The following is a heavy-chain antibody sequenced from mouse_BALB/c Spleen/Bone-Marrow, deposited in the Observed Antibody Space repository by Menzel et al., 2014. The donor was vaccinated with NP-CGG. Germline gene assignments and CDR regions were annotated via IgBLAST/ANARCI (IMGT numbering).Heavy chain of an antibody. J-gene: IGHJ4*01. CDR3: ARRDGGPIDY. CDR1: GFTFSNYG. Sequence: EVKLVESGGDLVKPGGSLKLSCAASGFTFSNYGMSWVRQTPDKRLEWVATISSGGSYTYYPDSVKGRFTISRDNAKNTLYLQMSRLKSEDTAMYFCARRDGGPIDYCGLRTSVSVSS. D-gene: IGHD2-3*01. CDR2: ISSGGSYT. V-gene: IGHV5-6*02.